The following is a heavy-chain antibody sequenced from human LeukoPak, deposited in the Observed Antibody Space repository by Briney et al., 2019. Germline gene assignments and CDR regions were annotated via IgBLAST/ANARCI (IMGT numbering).Heavy chain of an antibody. CDR2: ISSSSSYI. CDR1: GFTFSSYS. D-gene: IGHD4-17*01. J-gene: IGHJ4*02. Sequence: PGRSLRLSCAASGFTFSSYSMNWVRQAPGKGLEWVSSISSSSSYIYYADSVKGRFTISRDNAKNSLYLQMNSLRAEDTAVYYCARAGYDYGDPGEVLLDYWGQGTLVTVSS. CDR3: ARAGYDYGDPGEVLLDY. V-gene: IGHV3-21*01.